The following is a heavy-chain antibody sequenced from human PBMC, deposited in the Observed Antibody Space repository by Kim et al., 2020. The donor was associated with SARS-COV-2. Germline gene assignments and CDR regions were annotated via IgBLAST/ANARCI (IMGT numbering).Heavy chain of an antibody. Sequence: TSYEQKFQGRVTMTRDTSTSTVYMELSSLRSEDTAVYYCARDQTVGAFDIWGQGTMVTVSS. CDR3: ARDQTVGAFDI. CDR2: T. D-gene: IGHD4-4*01. J-gene: IGHJ3*02. V-gene: IGHV1-46*01.